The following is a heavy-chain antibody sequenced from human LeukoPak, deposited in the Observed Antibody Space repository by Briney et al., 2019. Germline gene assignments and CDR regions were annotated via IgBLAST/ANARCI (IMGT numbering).Heavy chain of an antibody. CDR1: GGTFSSYA. D-gene: IGHD3-22*01. CDR3: AAAIDYYDSSGLDY. CDR2: IIPILGIA. J-gene: IGHJ4*02. Sequence: GASVKVSCKASGGTFSSYAISWVRQAPGQGLEWMGRIIPILGIANYAQKFQGRVTITADKSTSTAYVELSSLRSEDTAVYYCAAAIDYYDSSGLDYWGQGTLVTVSS. V-gene: IGHV1-69*04.